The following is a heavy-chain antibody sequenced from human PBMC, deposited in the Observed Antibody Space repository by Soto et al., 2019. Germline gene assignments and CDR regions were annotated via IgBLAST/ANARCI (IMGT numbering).Heavy chain of an antibody. V-gene: IGHV4-4*07. CDR1: NGSISNFY. Sequence: SDTLSLTCPVSNGSISNFYWNWIRHPAGKRLEWIGRVYSSGSASYNPSLRSRVTMSVDTSKNQFSLKLNSVTAADTAVYYCARSSHKESWFDPWGQGTLVTAPQ. CDR2: VYSSGSA. CDR3: ARSSHKESWFDP. J-gene: IGHJ5*02. D-gene: IGHD6-13*01.